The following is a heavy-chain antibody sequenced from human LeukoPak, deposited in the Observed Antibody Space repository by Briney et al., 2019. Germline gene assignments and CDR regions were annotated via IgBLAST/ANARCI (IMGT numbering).Heavy chain of an antibody. V-gene: IGHV3-48*03. CDR1: GFTFSSYE. CDR3: VRGRLD. CDR2: IGGIGT. Sequence: GGSLRLSCAASGFTFSSYEMNWVRQAPGKGLEWVPYIGGIGTYYADSVKGRFTISRDDAKSSLYLQMSSLRVDDTAVYYCVRGRLDWGQGTLVTVSS. D-gene: IGHD3-9*01. J-gene: IGHJ4*02.